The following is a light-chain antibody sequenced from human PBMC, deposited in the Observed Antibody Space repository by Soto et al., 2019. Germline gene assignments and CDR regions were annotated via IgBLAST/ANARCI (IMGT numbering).Light chain of an antibody. J-gene: IGKJ4*01. CDR2: DAF. CDR3: QQRNDCPLT. CDR1: QTITITN. V-gene: IGKV3-11*01. Sequence: EIVLTPSPAILSLSPGERATLSCRASQTITITNLAWYQQKSGQAPRLLIYDAFNRATGIPARFSGSGSGTDFTLTISSLEPEDFAVYYCQQRNDCPLTFGGGTKVEI.